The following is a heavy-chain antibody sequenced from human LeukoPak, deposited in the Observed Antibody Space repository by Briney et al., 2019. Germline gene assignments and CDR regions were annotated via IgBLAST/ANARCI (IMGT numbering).Heavy chain of an antibody. D-gene: IGHD5-12*01. Sequence: APVKVSCKASGYTFTHYYINWVRQAPGQGLEWMGRINPNNGATNFAQRFQGRVTRTKDASSSTDYVELIRLVSDDAAVYYCAGVWRGYDVWGEGTLVTVSS. J-gene: IGHJ4*02. CDR2: INPNNGAT. CDR1: GYTFTHYY. CDR3: AGVWRGYDV. V-gene: IGHV1-2*02.